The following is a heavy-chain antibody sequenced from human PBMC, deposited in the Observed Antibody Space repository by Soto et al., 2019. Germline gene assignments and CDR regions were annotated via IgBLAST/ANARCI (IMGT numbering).Heavy chain of an antibody. D-gene: IGHD4-4*01. CDR2: IIPIFGTA. J-gene: IGHJ3*02. CDR1: GGTFSSYA. V-gene: IGHV1-69*01. CDR3: ARARESGAVTPWRDAFDI. Sequence: QVQLVQSGAEVKKPGSSVKVSCKASGGTFSSYAISWVRQAPGQGLEWMGGIIPIFGTANYAQKFQGRVTITADESTSTAYMELSSLRSEDTAVYYCARARESGAVTPWRDAFDIWGQGTMVTVSS.